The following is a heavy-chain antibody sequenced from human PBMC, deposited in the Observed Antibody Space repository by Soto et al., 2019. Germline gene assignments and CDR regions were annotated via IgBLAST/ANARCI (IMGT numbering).Heavy chain of an antibody. V-gene: IGHV1-69*02. Sequence: SVKVSCKASGGTFSSYTISWVRQAPGQGLEWMGRIIPILGIANYAQKFQGRVTITADKSTSTAYMELSSLRSEDTAVYYCARGISCSSTSCYNPNYYYYYMDVWGKGTTVTVSS. CDR3: ARGISCSSTSCYNPNYYYYYMDV. CDR1: GGTFSSYT. D-gene: IGHD2-2*02. J-gene: IGHJ6*03. CDR2: IIPILGIA.